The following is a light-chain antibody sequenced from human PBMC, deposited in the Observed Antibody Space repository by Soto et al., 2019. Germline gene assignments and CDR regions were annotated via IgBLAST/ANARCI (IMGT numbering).Light chain of an antibody. Sequence: EIVLTQFPATLSLSPGEKATLSCRASQTVGTYLAWYQQKPGQAPRLLISDASNRATGVPARFSGSGSGTDFTLTISSLEPEDFAVYFCQQRNNWPRITFGQGTRLEIK. V-gene: IGKV3-11*01. CDR3: QQRNNWPRIT. J-gene: IGKJ5*01. CDR2: DAS. CDR1: QTVGTY.